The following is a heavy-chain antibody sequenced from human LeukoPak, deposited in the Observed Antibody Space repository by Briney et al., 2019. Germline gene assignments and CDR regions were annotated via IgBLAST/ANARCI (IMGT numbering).Heavy chain of an antibody. CDR2: IIPIFGTA. D-gene: IGHD6-13*01. J-gene: IGHJ6*03. V-gene: IGHV1-69*05. Sequence: GASVKVSCKASGGTFSSYAISWVRQAPGQGLEWMGGIIPIFGTANYAQKFQGRVTITTDESTSTAYMELSSLRSEDTAVYYCARAKIAAADSYYYYYMDVWGKGTTVTVSS. CDR3: ARAKIAAADSYYYYYMDV. CDR1: GGTFSSYA.